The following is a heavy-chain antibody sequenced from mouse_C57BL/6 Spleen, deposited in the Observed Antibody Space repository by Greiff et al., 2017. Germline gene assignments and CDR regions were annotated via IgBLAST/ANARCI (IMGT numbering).Heavy chain of an antibody. Sequence: VQLQQSGAELVRPGASVTLSCKASGYTFTDYEMHWVKQTPVHGLEWIGAIDPETGGTAYNQKFKGKAILTADKSSSTAYMELRSLTSEDSAVYYCTRPYGSYGWYFDVWGTGTTVTVSS. V-gene: IGHV1-15*01. D-gene: IGHD1-1*01. J-gene: IGHJ1*03. CDR2: IDPETGGT. CDR1: GYTFTDYE. CDR3: TRPYGSYGWYFDV.